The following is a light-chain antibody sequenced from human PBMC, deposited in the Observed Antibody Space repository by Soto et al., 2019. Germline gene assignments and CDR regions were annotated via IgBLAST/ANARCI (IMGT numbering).Light chain of an antibody. Sequence: DIQMTQSPSSLSASVGDRVTITCRASQDISSHLAWYQQKPGKVPKLLIAEASSLQSGVPSRFSGSGSGTDFPLPITSLQPEDVATYYCQKYNRPPRTFGQGTKVELK. CDR1: QDISSH. J-gene: IGKJ1*01. V-gene: IGKV1-27*01. CDR2: EAS. CDR3: QKYNRPPRT.